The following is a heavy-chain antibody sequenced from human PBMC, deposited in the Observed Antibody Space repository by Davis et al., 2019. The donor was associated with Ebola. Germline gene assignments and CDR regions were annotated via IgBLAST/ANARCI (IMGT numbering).Heavy chain of an antibody. D-gene: IGHD4-17*01. Sequence: RGSLTPSCLPSALTLNDYPTNWVRQAPGKGLEWISHIRGDGTISYSDSVKGRLTISRDNAKSSLYLQMNSLREEDTAVYYCARDHDYGFDYWGHGTLVTVSS. CDR3: ARDHDYGFDY. CDR1: ALTLNDYP. V-gene: IGHV3-69-1*02. CDR2: IRGDGTI. J-gene: IGHJ4*01.